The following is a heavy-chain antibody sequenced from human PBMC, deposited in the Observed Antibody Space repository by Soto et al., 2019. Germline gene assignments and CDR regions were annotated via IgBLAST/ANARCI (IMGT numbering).Heavy chain of an antibody. CDR1: GFTFSSYW. CDR3: AVFPYYDFWSGYFGY. V-gene: IGHV3-74*01. J-gene: IGHJ4*02. Sequence: EVQLVESGGGLVQPGGSLRLSCAASGFTFSSYWMHWVRQAPGKGLVWVSRINSDGSSTSYAYSVKGRFTISRDNAKNTLYLQMNSLRAEDTAVYYCAVFPYYDFWSGYFGYWGQGTLVTVSS. CDR2: INSDGSST. D-gene: IGHD3-3*01.